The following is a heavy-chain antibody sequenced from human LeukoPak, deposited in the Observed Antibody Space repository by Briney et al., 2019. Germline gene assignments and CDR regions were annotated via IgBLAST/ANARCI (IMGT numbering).Heavy chain of an antibody. CDR3: ARGYALYSGRYIEFVY. D-gene: IGHD1-26*01. J-gene: IGHJ4*02. CDR2: INPNNGGT. V-gene: IGHV1-2*02. Sequence: ASVKVSCQASGYTFTGHYRHWVRQAPGQGLEWMGWINPNNGGTNYAQKFQGRVTMTRDTSISTAYMELSRLRSDDTTVYYCARGYALYSGRYIEFVYWGQGTLVTVSS. CDR1: GYTFTGHY.